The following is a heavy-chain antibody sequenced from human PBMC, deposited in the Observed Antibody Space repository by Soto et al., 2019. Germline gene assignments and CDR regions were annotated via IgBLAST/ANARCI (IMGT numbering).Heavy chain of an antibody. CDR2: IYYSGST. D-gene: IGHD3-3*01. CDR3: ARVRSGYYTYYFDY. J-gene: IGHJ4*02. Sequence: SETLSLTCTVSGGSISSGGYYWSWIRQHPGKGLEWIGYIYYSGSTYYNPSLKSRVTISVDTSKNQFSLKLSSVTAADTAVYYCARVRSGYYTYYFDYWGQGTLVTVSS. CDR1: GGSISSGGYY. V-gene: IGHV4-31*03.